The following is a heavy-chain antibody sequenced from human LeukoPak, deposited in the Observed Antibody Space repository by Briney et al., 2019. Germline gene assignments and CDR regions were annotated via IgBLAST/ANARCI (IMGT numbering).Heavy chain of an antibody. CDR2: IKQDGSEK. J-gene: IGHJ1*01. D-gene: IGHD2-2*02. CDR1: GFTFSSYW. CDR3: AREVYCSSTSCYTGYFQH. Sequence: QPGGSLRLSCAASGFTFSSYWMSWVRQAPGKGLEWVANIKQDGSEKYYVDSVKGRFTISRDNATNSLYLQMNSLRAEDTAVYYCAREVYCSSTSCYTGYFQHWGQGTLVTVSS. V-gene: IGHV3-7*01.